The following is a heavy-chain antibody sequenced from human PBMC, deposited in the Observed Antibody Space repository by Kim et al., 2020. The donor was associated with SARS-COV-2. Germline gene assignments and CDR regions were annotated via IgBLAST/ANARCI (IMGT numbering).Heavy chain of an antibody. CDR1: GFTFSSYS. Sequence: GGSLRLSCAASGFTFSSYSMNWVRQAPGKGLEWVSYISSSSSTIYYADSVKGRFTISRDNAKNSLYLQMNSLRAEDTAVYYCASGPIAAAGIYYYHGMDVWRQGTTVTVSS. J-gene: IGHJ6*02. V-gene: IGHV3-48*01. CDR2: ISSSSSTI. CDR3: ASGPIAAAGIYYYHGMDV. D-gene: IGHD6-13*01.